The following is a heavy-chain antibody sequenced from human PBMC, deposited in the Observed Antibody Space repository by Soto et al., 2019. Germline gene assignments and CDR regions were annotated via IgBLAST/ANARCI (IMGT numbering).Heavy chain of an antibody. CDR3: AKTTLGCSSTCCYIDYYYGMAV. CDR1: GFTFSSYG. V-gene: IGHV3-30*18. Sequence: GGSLRLSCAASGFTFSSYGMHWVRQAPGKGLEWVAVISYDGSNKYYADSVKGRFTISRDNSKNTLYLQMNSLRAEDTAVYYCAKTTLGCSSTCCYIDYYYGMAVWGQGTTVTVSS. CDR2: ISYDGSNK. D-gene: IGHD2-2*02. J-gene: IGHJ6*02.